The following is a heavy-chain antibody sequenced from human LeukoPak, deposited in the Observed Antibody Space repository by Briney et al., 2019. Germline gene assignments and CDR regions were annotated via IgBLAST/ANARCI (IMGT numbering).Heavy chain of an antibody. D-gene: IGHD4-11*01. V-gene: IGHV4-30-2*01. Sequence: PSETLSLTCTVSGGCISSGGYYWSWIRQPPGKGMEWIGYIYHSGSTYYNPSLKSRVTISVDRSKNQFSLKLSSVTAADTAVYYCATMTSRYYYMDVWGKGTTVTVSS. CDR1: GGCISSGGYY. J-gene: IGHJ6*03. CDR3: ATMTSRYYYMDV. CDR2: IYHSGST.